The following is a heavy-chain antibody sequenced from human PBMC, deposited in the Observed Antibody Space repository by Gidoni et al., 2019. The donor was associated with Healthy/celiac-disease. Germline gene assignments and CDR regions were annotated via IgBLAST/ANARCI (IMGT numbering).Heavy chain of an antibody. CDR2: IYHSGST. D-gene: IGHD3-16*02. CDR3: ARGYYDYIWGSYRLNWFDP. CDR1: GYSISRGYY. V-gene: IGHV4-38-2*01. J-gene: IGHJ5*02. Sequence: QVQLQESGPGLVKPSETLSLTCAVSGYSISRGYYWGWSRQPPGKGRGWIGSIYHSGSTYYNPSLKSRVTISVDTSKNQFSLKLSSVTAADTAVYYCARGYYDYIWGSYRLNWFDPWGQGTLVTVSS.